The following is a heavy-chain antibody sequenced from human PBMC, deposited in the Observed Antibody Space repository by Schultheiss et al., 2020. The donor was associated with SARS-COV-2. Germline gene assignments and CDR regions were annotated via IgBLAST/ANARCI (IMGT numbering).Heavy chain of an antibody. J-gene: IGHJ4*02. CDR2: IYYSGST. D-gene: IGHD6-13*01. V-gene: IGHV4-59*01. Sequence: ESLKISCTVSGGSISSYYWSWIRQPPGKGLEWIGYIYYSGSTNYNPSLKSRVTISVDTSKNQFSLKLSSVTAADTAVYYCARDNPAVWGQGTLVTVSS. CDR3: ARDNPAV. CDR1: GGSISSYY.